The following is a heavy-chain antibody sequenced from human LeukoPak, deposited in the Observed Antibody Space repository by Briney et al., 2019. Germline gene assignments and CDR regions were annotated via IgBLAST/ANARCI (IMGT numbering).Heavy chain of an antibody. V-gene: IGHV3-21*01. J-gene: IGHJ4*02. CDR2: ISSSSNYI. CDR1: GFTFSSYS. Sequence: GGSLRLSCAASGFTFSSYSMIWVRQAPGKGLDWVSSISSSSNYIYHADSVKGRFTISRDNAKNSLYLQMNGLRAEDTAVYYCARDLRLDFWGQGTLVTVSS. CDR3: ARDLRLDF.